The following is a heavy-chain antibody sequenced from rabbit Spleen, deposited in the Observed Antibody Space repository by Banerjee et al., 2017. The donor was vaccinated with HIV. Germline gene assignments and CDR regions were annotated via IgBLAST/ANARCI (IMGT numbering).Heavy chain of an antibody. J-gene: IGHJ6*01. CDR3: ARGYASGSSGWQNNGMDL. Sequence: QEQLVESGGGLVQPEGSLTLTCTASGFSFSSSYYMCWVRQAPGKGLEWIACIYGGNNNTYYASWAKGRFTISKTSSTTVTLQMTSLTVADTATYFCARGYASGSSGWQNNGMDLWGPGTLVTVS. CDR1: GFSFSSSYY. D-gene: IGHD1-1*01. CDR2: IYGGNNNT. V-gene: IGHV1S45*01.